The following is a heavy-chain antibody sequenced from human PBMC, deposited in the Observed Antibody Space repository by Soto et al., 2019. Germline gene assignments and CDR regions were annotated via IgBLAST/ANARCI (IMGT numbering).Heavy chain of an antibody. D-gene: IGHD2-15*01. CDR1: GYSFVSYW. Sequence: EVQLVQSGAEVKKPGESLKISCQGSGYSFVSYWIAWVRQTPGKGLEWMGIIFPGDSDTRYSPSFEGQVTMSADKSISTVYLECNSLKASDSAIYYCARFPHRVCSGGNCYSQYFLDYWGQGTLVTVSS. CDR3: ARFPHRVCSGGNCYSQYFLDY. V-gene: IGHV5-51*01. CDR2: IFPGDSDT. J-gene: IGHJ4*02.